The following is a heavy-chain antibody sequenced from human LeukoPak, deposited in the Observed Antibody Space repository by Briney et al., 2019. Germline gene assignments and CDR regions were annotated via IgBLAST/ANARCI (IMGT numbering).Heavy chain of an antibody. CDR3: ASHGDYDAFDI. CDR2: INSVGSST. D-gene: IGHD4-17*01. CDR1: RVTFSNYW. J-gene: IGHJ3*02. V-gene: IGHV3-74*01. Sequence: GGSLRLSCAASRVTFSNYWMHWVRRAPGKGLVWVSRINSVGSSTSYADSVRGRFTISRDNARNTLYLQMNSLSAEDTAVYYCASHGDYDAFDIWGQGTMVTVSS.